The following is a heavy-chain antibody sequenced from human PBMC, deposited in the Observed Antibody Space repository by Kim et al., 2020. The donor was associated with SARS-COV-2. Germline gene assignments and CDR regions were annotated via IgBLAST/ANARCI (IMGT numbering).Heavy chain of an antibody. CDR3: ARGSYWSYGYYGMDV. J-gene: IGHJ6*02. V-gene: IGHV1-18*01. Sequence: QKLQGRVTMTTDTSTSTAYMELRSLRSDDTAVYYCARGSYWSYGYYGMDVWGQGTTVTVSS. D-gene: IGHD1-26*01.